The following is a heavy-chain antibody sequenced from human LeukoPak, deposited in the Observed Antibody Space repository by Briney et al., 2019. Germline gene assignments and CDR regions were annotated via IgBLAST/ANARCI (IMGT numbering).Heavy chain of an antibody. CDR1: GYSSTSYW. V-gene: IGHV5-51*01. Sequence: GESLKISCKGFGYSSTSYWIGWVRQMPGKGLEWMGIIYPGDSDTKYSPSFQGQVTISADESISAAYLQWTTLKASDTAMYYCVRRQYFDSSGYGIDYWGQGTLVTVSS. D-gene: IGHD3-22*01. CDR2: IYPGDSDT. J-gene: IGHJ4*02. CDR3: VRRQYFDSSGYGIDY.